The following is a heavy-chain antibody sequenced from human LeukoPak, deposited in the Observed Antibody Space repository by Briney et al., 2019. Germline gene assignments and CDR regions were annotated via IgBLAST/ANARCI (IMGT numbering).Heavy chain of an antibody. CDR1: GGTFSSYA. CDR3: ARGEMNYDFWSGSQWAFDY. D-gene: IGHD3-3*01. CDR2: IIPIFGTA. Sequence: EAPVKVSCKASGGTFSSYAISWVRQAPGQGLEWMGGIIPIFGTANYAQKFQGRVTITADESTSTAYMELSSLRSEDTAVYYCARGEMNYDFWSGSQWAFDYWGQGTLVTVSS. J-gene: IGHJ4*02. V-gene: IGHV1-69*01.